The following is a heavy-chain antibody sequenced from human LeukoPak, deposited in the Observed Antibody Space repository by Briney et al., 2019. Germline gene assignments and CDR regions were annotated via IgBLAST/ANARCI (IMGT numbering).Heavy chain of an antibody. CDR3: AKGSVSVVVPAVIPYY. Sequence: PGGSLRLSCAASGFTFSSYWMSWVRQAPGKGLEWVANIKQDGSEKYYVDSVKGRFTISRDNAKNSLYLQMNSLRAEDTAVYYCAKGSVSVVVPAVIPYYWGQGTLVTVSS. D-gene: IGHD2-2*01. CDR1: GFTFSSYW. V-gene: IGHV3-7*01. J-gene: IGHJ4*02. CDR2: IKQDGSEK.